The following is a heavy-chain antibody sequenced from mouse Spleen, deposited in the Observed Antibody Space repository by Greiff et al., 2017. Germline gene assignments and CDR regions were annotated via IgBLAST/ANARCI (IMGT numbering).Heavy chain of an antibody. CDR2: ISSGGGNT. J-gene: IGHJ2*01. CDR3: ATYYGNYED. V-gene: IGHV5-9-3*01. Sequence: EVQLVESGGGLVKRGGSLKLSCAASGFTFSSYAMSWVRQTPEKRLEWVATISSGGGNTYYPDSVKGRFTISRDNAKNTLYLQMSSLKSEDTAMYYCATYYGNYEDWGQGTTLTVSS. CDR1: GFTFSSYA. D-gene: IGHD2-10*01.